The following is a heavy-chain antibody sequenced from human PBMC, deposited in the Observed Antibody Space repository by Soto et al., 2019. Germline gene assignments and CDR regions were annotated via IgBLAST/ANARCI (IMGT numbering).Heavy chain of an antibody. J-gene: IGHJ4*02. CDR3: AKDRHSSSWQIDY. CDR2: ISYDGSNK. CDR1: GFTFSSYG. D-gene: IGHD6-13*01. Sequence: GGSLRLSCAASGFTFSSYGMHWVRQAPGKGLEWVAVISYDGSNKYYADSVKGRFTISRDNSKNTLYLQMNSLRAEDTAVYYCAKDRHSSSWQIDYWGQGTLVTVSS. V-gene: IGHV3-30*18.